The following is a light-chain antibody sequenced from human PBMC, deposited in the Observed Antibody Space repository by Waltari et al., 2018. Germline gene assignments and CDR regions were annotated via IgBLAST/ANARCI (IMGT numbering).Light chain of an antibody. J-gene: IGKJ1*01. CDR2: AAS. V-gene: IGKV1-16*02. CDR1: QGINTH. Sequence: DIQMTQSPSSLSTSVGASVTITCRARQGINTHLAWFQHKPGKAPKSLNYAASSLQSGVPSKFGGGGSGTDFTLTISNLQPEDFGTYYCQQYDSYPLTFGQGTKVEIK. CDR3: QQYDSYPLT.